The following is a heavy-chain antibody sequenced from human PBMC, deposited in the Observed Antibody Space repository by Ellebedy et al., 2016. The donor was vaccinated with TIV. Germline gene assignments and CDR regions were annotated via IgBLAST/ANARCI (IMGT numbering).Heavy chain of an antibody. CDR1: GFTVSSNY. CDR2: LLYDGTDE. CDR3: ARDFGHSGYDLLDY. V-gene: IGHV3-30*03. D-gene: IGHD5-12*01. J-gene: IGHJ4*02. Sequence: GGSLRLSCAASGFTVSSNYMSWVRQAPGRGLEWVAGLLYDGTDEYYADSVKGRFTISRDNAKNSLYLQMNSLRAEDTAVYHCARDFGHSGYDLLDYWGQGTLVTVSS.